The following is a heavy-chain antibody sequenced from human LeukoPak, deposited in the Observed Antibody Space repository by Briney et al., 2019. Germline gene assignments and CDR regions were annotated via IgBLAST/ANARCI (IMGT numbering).Heavy chain of an antibody. Sequence: GGSLRLSCAASGFTFSSYSMNWVRQAPGKGLEWVSYISSSSSTIYYADSVKGRFTNSRDNAKNSLYLQMNSLRAEDTAVYYCARMEYYDYWYFDLWGRGTLVTVSS. CDR1: GFTFSSYS. J-gene: IGHJ2*01. CDR2: ISSSSSTI. D-gene: IGHD3-22*01. V-gene: IGHV3-48*04. CDR3: ARMEYYDYWYFDL.